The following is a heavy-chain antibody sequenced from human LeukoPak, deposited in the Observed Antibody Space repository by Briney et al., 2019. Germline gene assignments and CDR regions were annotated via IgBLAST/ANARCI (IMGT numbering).Heavy chain of an antibody. CDR3: AREIEGQDRDYYYGMDV. D-gene: IGHD2/OR15-2a*01. CDR2: IYYSGST. J-gene: IGHJ6*02. Sequence: PSETLSLTCTVSGGSISSGDYYWSWIRQPPGKGLEWIGYIYYSGSTYYNPSLKSRVTISVDTSKNQFSLKLSSVTAADTAVYYCAREIEGQDRDYYYGMDVWGQGTTVTVSS. CDR1: GGSISSGDYY. V-gene: IGHV4-30-4*01.